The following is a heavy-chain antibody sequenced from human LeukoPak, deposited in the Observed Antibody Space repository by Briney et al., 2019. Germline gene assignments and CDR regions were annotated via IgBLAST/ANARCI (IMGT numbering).Heavy chain of an antibody. J-gene: IGHJ4*02. Sequence: GGSLRLSCAASGFTFSSNYMSWVRQAPGKGLEWVSVIYSGGSTYSADSVRGRFTISRDNSKNTLYLQMNSLRAEDTAVYYCASVTTHGVIHYEYKYWGQGTLVTVSS. CDR1: GFTFSSNY. V-gene: IGHV3-53*01. CDR3: ASVTTHGVIHYEYKY. D-gene: IGHD4-11*01. CDR2: IYSGGST.